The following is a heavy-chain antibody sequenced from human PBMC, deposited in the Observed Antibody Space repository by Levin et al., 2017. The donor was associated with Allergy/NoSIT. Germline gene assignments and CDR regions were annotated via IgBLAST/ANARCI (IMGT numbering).Heavy chain of an antibody. Sequence: PGGSLRLSCKGSGYSFTNYWIAWVRQMPGKGLEWMGIIYPGDSETRYSPSFQGQVIISVDKSISIAYLQWSSLKASDTAMYYCARFCCHDNSGYYLDNWFEPWGQGTLVTVSS. D-gene: IGHD3-22*01. J-gene: IGHJ5*02. V-gene: IGHV5-51*01. CDR2: IYPGDSET. CDR3: ARFCCHDNSGYYLDNWFEP. CDR1: GYSFTNYW.